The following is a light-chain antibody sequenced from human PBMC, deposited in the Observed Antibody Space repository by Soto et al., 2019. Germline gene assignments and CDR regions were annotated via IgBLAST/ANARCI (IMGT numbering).Light chain of an antibody. CDR1: QSVSSNY. Sequence: EIVLTQSPGTLSWSPGEIATLSCRASQSVSSNYLAWYQQKPGQAPRPLIYGASSRATGIPDRFSGRGAGTDFTLTIRRLESEEFAVYYCQQYGSSPSTFGQGTKVEIK. CDR3: QQYGSSPST. J-gene: IGKJ1*01. CDR2: GAS. V-gene: IGKV3-20*01.